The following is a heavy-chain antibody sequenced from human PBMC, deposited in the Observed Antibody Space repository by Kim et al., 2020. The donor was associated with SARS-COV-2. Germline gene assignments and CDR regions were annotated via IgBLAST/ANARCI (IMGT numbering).Heavy chain of an antibody. CDR1: GGSISSYY. CDR2: IYYSGST. V-gene: IGHV4-59*08. Sequence: SETLSLTCTVSGGSISSYYWSWIRQPPGKGLEWIGYIYYSGSTNYNPSLKSRVTISVDTSKNQFSLKLSSVTAADTAVYYCARLGVGPWGSGGSYYYGMDVWGQGTTVTVSS. D-gene: IGHD2-15*01. J-gene: IGHJ6*02. CDR3: ARLGVGPWGSGGSYYYGMDV.